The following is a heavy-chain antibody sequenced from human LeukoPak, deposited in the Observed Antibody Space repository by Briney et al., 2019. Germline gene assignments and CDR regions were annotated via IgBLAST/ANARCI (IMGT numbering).Heavy chain of an antibody. J-gene: IGHJ4*02. D-gene: IGHD1-26*01. Sequence: QPGRSLRLSCAASGFTISSSYMSWVRQTPGKGLEWVSIIYSGGTTYYADSVEGRFTVSRDSSKNTLYLQMNNLRSEDTAVYYCARVGTTTLAYYWGQGTLVTVSS. CDR2: IYSGGTT. V-gene: IGHV3-53*01. CDR3: ARVGTTTLAYY. CDR1: GFTISSSY.